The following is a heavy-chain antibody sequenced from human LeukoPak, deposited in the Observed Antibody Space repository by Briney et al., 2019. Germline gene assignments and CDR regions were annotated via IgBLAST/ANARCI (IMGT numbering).Heavy chain of an antibody. CDR2: IRSKAYGGTT. V-gene: IGHV3-49*01. Sequence: GGSLRLSCTASGFTLDDYAMSWFRQAPGKGLEWVGFIRSKAYGGTTEYAASVKGRFTISRDGSKNIAYLQMNSLKTEDTAVYYCTREVADTTITNWGQRTLVTVSS. CDR1: GFTLDDYA. D-gene: IGHD5-12*01. CDR3: TREVADTTITN. J-gene: IGHJ4*02.